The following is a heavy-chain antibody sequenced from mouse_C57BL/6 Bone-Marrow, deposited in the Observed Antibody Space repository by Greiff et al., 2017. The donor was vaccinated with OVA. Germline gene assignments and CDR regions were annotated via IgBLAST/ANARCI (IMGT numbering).Heavy chain of an antibody. CDR2: IYPGDGDT. J-gene: IGHJ3*01. CDR1: GYAFSSYW. Sequence: QVQLQQSGAELVKPGASVKISCKASGYAFSSYWMNWVKKRPGKGLEWIGQIYPGDGDTNYNGKFKGKATLTADKSSSTAYMQLSSLTSEDSAVYFCAYSNYAGFAYWGQGTLVTVSA. D-gene: IGHD2-5*01. V-gene: IGHV1-80*01. CDR3: AYSNYAGFAY.